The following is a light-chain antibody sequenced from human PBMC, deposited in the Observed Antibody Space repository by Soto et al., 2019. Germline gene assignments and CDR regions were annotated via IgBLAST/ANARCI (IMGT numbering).Light chain of an antibody. CDR1: QSISSW. Sequence: DVQMTQSASTLSASVGDRVTLTCRASQSISSWLAWYQQKPGKAPKLLIYDASSLESGVPQRFSGSGSGTEFTLTISSLQTDDFSTYYCQQYHSYWTFGQGTKVDIK. CDR2: DAS. J-gene: IGKJ1*01. CDR3: QQYHSYWT. V-gene: IGKV1-5*01.